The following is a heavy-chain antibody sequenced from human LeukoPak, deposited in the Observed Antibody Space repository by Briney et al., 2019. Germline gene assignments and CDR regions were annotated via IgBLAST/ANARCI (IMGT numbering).Heavy chain of an antibody. J-gene: IGHJ4*02. CDR2: ISSRGTIT. D-gene: IGHD6-13*01. CDR3: ARDGDIADAIYFDY. V-gene: IGHV3-30*03. Sequence: GGSLRLSCAASGFTFSSYGMHWVRQAPGKGLEWVAVISSRGTITYYADSVKGRVTISRDNSKNTLYLQMNSLRAEDTAVYYCARDGDIADAIYFDYWGQGTLVSVSS. CDR1: GFTFSSYG.